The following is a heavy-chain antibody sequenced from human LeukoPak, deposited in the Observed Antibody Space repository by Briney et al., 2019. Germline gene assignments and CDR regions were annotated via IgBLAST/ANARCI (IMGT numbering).Heavy chain of an antibody. J-gene: IGHJ3*02. V-gene: IGHV4-30-4*01. CDR2: IFYTGGT. CDR1: GVSITSGDYY. D-gene: IGHD4-23*01. CDR3: AREYGGNQFDAFDM. Sequence: SETLSLTCSVSGVSITSGDYYWSWIRQPPGKGLEWIGTIFYTGGTYYNPSLKSRLNISIDTSKNQFSLKLSSVTAADTAVYYCAREYGGNQFDAFDMWGQGTMVTVSS.